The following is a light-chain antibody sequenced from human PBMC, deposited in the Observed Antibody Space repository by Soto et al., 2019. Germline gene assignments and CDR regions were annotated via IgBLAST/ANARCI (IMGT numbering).Light chain of an antibody. J-gene: IGLJ1*01. CDR3: ATWDDSLHGYV. CDR1: NSHIGSNK. Sequence: QSLLTQPPSASGTPGQRVTISCSRSNSHIGSNKVNWYQQLPGTAPKLLIYTSNQRPSGVPDRFSGSKSGTSASLAISGLQSEDEADYYCATWDDSLHGYVFGTGTKVTVL. CDR2: TSN. V-gene: IGLV1-44*01.